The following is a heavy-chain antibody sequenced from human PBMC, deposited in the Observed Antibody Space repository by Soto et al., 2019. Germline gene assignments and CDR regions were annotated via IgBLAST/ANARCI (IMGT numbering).Heavy chain of an antibody. CDR2: ISGSGGST. J-gene: IGHJ2*01. Sequence: EVQLLESGGGLVQPGGSLRLSCAASGFTFSSYAMSWVRQAPGKGLEWVSAISGSGGSTYYADSVKGRFTISRDNSKNTLYLQMNRLRAEDTAVYYCAKSIAAAGTHSASPKTHWYFDLWGRGTLVTVSS. CDR1: GFTFSSYA. V-gene: IGHV3-23*01. CDR3: AKSIAAAGTHSASPKTHWYFDL. D-gene: IGHD6-13*01.